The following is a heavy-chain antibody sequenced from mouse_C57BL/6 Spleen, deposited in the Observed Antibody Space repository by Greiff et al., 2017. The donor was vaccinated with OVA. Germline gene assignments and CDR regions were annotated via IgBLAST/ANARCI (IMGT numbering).Heavy chain of an antibody. J-gene: IGHJ2*01. CDR1: GYTFTSYW. CDR3: ARGEDGNFPY. Sequence: QVQLQQPGAELVKPGASVKLSCKASGYTFTSYWMQWVKQRPGQGLEWIGEIDPSDSYTNYNQKFKGKATLTVDTSSSTAYMRLSSLTSEDSAVYCCARGEDGNFPYWGQGTTLTVSS. V-gene: IGHV1-50*01. CDR2: IDPSDSYT. D-gene: IGHD2-1*01.